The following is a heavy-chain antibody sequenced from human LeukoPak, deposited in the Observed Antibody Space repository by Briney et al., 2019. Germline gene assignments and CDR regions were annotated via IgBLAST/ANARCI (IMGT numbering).Heavy chain of an antibody. CDR1: GFTFSSYS. J-gene: IGHJ4*02. Sequence: PGGSLRLSCAASGFTFSSYSMNWVRQAPGKGLEWVSYISSSSSTIYYADSVKGRFAISRDNAKNLLYLQMNSLRAEDTALYYCAREVSEGFDFWGQGTLVTVSS. V-gene: IGHV3-48*04. CDR2: ISSSSSTI. D-gene: IGHD3-22*01. CDR3: AREVSEGFDF.